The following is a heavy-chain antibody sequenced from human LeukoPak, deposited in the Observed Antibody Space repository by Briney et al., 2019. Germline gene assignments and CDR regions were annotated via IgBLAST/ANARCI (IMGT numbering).Heavy chain of an antibody. CDR3: AREFNNNWPFDY. V-gene: IGHV1-2*06. D-gene: IGHD1-1*01. J-gene: IGHJ4*02. CDR2: INPNSGGT. CDR1: GYTFTGYF. Sequence: ASVKVSCKASGYTFTGYFMHWVRQAPGQGLEWMGRINPNSGGTDYAQKFQGSVTMTRDTSINTAYMELSRLRSDDTAVYYCAREFNNNWPFDYWGQGTLVTVSS.